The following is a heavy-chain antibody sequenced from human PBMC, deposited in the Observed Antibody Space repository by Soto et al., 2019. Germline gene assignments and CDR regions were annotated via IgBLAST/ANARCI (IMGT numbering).Heavy chain of an antibody. V-gene: IGHV1-69*02. Sequence: QVQLVHSGAEVKKPGSSVKVSCKASGGTFSSYTISWVRQAPGQGLEWMGRIIPILGIANYAQKFQGRVTITADKSTSTAYMELSSLRSEDTAVYYCARGNFYDFWSGYLDYWGQGTLVTVSS. CDR2: IIPILGIA. CDR3: ARGNFYDFWSGYLDY. CDR1: GGTFSSYT. J-gene: IGHJ4*02. D-gene: IGHD3-3*01.